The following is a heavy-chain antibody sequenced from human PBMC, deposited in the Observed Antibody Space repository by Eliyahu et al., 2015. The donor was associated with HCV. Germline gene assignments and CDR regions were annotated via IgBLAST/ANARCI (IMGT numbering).Heavy chain of an antibody. CDR1: GFTLSSYW. J-gene: IGHJ5*02. D-gene: IGHD6-13*01. Sequence: EVQLVESGGGLVQPGGSLRLSCAASGFTLSSYWMHWVRXVPGKGLVWVSRIKGDGSSTYYADSVKGRFTISRDNAKNTLYLQMNSLRAEDTAVYYCARETASPGNWFDPWGQGTLVTVSS. V-gene: IGHV3-74*01. CDR2: IKGDGSST. CDR3: ARETASPGNWFDP.